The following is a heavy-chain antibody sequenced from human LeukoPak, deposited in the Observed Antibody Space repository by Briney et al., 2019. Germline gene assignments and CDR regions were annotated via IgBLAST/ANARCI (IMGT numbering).Heavy chain of an antibody. V-gene: IGHV3-20*04. J-gene: IGHJ4*02. CDR1: GFTFDDYG. CDR3: AREDCTNGVCSHFDY. CDR2: INWNGSST. D-gene: IGHD2-8*01. Sequence: PGGSLRLSCAASGFTFDDYGMSWVRQAPGKGLEWVSGINWNGSSTGYADSVKGRFTISRDNAKNSLYLQMNSLRAEDTALYYCAREDCTNGVCSHFDYWGQGTLVTVSS.